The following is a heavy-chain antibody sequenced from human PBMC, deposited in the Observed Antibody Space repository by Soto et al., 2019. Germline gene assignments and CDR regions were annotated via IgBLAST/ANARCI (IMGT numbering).Heavy chain of an antibody. J-gene: IGHJ5*02. D-gene: IGHD2-2*01. V-gene: IGHV1-2*04. CDR3: ARVRSGGICSSTSCYGPHDWFDP. CDR2: INPNSGGT. CDR1: GYTFTGYY. Sequence: ASVKVSCKASGYTFTGYYMHWVRQAPGQGLEWMGWINPNSGGTNYAQKFQGWVTMTRDTSISTAYMELSRLRSDGTAVYYCARVRSGGICSSTSCYGPHDWFDPWGQGTLVTVSS.